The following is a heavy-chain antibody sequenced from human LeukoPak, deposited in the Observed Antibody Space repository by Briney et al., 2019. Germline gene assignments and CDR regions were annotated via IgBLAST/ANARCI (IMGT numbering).Heavy chain of an antibody. V-gene: IGHV5-10-1*01. D-gene: IGHD6-13*01. CDR2: IDPSDSYT. J-gene: IGHJ4*02. CDR1: GYSFTSYW. Sequence: GEPLKISCKGSGYSFTSYWSSWVRQMPGKGLEWMGRIDPSDSYTNYSPSFQGHVTISADKSISTAYLQWSSLKASDTAMYYCARGEQQHFDYWGQGTLVTVSS. CDR3: ARGEQQHFDY.